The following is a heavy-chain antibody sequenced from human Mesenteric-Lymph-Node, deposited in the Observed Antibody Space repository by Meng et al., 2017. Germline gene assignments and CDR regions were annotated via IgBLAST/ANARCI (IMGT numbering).Heavy chain of an antibody. J-gene: IGHJ5*02. V-gene: IGHV3-30*04. Sequence: GESLKISCVTSGFTFSRSSMQWVRQAPGKGLEWVAAMSSDGSKIYYADSVKGRFTISRDNSKNTIYLQMNSLRPEDTAVYYCAKYYYENRGYRWFDPWGQGTLVTVSS. CDR3: AKYYYENRGYRWFDP. D-gene: IGHD3-22*01. CDR2: MSSDGSKI. CDR1: GFTFSRSS.